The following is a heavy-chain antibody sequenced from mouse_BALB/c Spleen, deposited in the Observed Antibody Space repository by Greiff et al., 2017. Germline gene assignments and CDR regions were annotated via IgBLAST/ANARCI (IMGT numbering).Heavy chain of an antibody. V-gene: IGHV3-2*02. D-gene: IGHD2-2*01. Sequence: EVKLVESGPGLVKPSQSLSLTCTVTGYSITSDYAWNWIRQFPGNKLEWMGYISYSGSTSYNPSLKSRISITRDTSKNQFFLQLNSVTTEDTATYYCARWGGGYDTWFAYWGQGTLVTVSA. CDR1: GYSITSDYA. CDR3: ARWGGGYDTWFAY. J-gene: IGHJ3*01. CDR2: ISYSGST.